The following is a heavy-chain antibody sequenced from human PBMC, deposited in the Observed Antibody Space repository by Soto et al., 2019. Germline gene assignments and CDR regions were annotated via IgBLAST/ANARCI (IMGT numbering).Heavy chain of an antibody. V-gene: IGHV3-66*01. CDR3: ARDLYSSGWLTGFDP. CDR2: IYSGGST. J-gene: IGHJ5*02. CDR1: GFTVNNNY. D-gene: IGHD6-19*01. Sequence: EVQLVESGGGLVQPGGSLRLSCAASGFTVNNNYRSWVRQAPGKGLEWVSVIYSGGSTYYVDSVKGRFTMSRDNSKNTVYLQMNSLRAEDTAVYYCARDLYSSGWLTGFDPWGQGTLVTVSS.